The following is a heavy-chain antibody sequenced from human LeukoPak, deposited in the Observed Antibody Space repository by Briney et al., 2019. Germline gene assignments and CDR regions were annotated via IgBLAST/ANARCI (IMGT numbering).Heavy chain of an antibody. J-gene: IGHJ4*02. D-gene: IGHD6-19*01. CDR2: TYFGSKWYN. CDR3: ARGAVAHYDS. CDR1: GDSVSTNSAA. Sequence: SQTLSLTCAISGDSVSTNSAAWNWIRQSPSRGLEWLGRTYFGSKWYNDYAVSVKSRITINPDTSRNQFSLHLNFVTPEDTAVYYCARGAVAHYDSWGQGTPVTVSS. V-gene: IGHV6-1*01.